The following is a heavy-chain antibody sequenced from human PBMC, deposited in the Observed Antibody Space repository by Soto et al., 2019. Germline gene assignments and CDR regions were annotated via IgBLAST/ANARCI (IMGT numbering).Heavy chain of an antibody. Sequence: VQLVQSGAEVRKPGASVKVSCKASGYNFNSHDINWVRQAAGQGLEWMGWMNPNSANTGYAKKFQGRVNMTRDTSTSTAYMELSSLISDDTAVYYCARSRYNWKGFDPWGQGTLVTVSS. CDR3: ARSRYNWKGFDP. V-gene: IGHV1-8*01. CDR1: GYNFNSHD. CDR2: MNPNSANT. J-gene: IGHJ5*02. D-gene: IGHD1-20*01.